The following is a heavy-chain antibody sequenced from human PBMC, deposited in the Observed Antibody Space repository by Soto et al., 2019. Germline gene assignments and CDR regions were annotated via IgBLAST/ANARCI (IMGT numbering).Heavy chain of an antibody. V-gene: IGHV1-69*02. Sequence: ASVKVSCKASGGTFSSYTISWVRQAPGQGLEWLGRIIPILGIANYAQKFQGRVTITADKSTSTAYMELSSLRSEDTAVYYCARGWLFYYGSGSYKRNWFDPWGQGTLVTVSS. D-gene: IGHD3-10*01. CDR1: GGTFSSYT. CDR3: ARGWLFYYGSGSYKRNWFDP. CDR2: IIPILGIA. J-gene: IGHJ5*02.